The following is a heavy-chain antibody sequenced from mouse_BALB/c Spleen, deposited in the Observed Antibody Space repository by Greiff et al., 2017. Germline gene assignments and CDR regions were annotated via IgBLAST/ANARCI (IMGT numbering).Heavy chain of an antibody. Sequence: EVHLVESGGGLVKPGGSLKLSCAASGFTFSSYAMSWVRQTPEKRLEWVASISSGGSTYYPDSVKGRFTISRDNARNILYLQMSSLRSEDTAMYYCARGRDGYDNYYAMDYWGQGTSVTVSS. V-gene: IGHV5-6-5*01. CDR3: ARGRDGYDNYYAMDY. CDR2: ISSGGST. J-gene: IGHJ4*01. D-gene: IGHD2-14*01. CDR1: GFTFSSYA.